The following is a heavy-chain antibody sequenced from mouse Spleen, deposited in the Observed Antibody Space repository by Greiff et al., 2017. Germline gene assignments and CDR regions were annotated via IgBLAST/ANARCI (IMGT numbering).Heavy chain of an antibody. CDR3: TRSVYGNYVFDY. J-gene: IGHJ2*01. CDR1: GYTFTSYW. D-gene: IGHD2-1*01. V-gene: IGHV1-5*01. CDR2: IYPGNSDT. Sequence: VQLQQSGTVLARPGASVKMSCKTSGYTFTSYWMHWVKQRPGQGLEWIGAIYPGNSDTSYNQKFKGKAKLTAVTSASTAYMELSSLTNEDSAVYYCTRSVYGNYVFDYWGQGTTLTVSS.